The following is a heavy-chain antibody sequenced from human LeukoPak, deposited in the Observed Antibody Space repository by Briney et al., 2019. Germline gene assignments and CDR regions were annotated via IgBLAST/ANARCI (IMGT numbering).Heavy chain of an antibody. J-gene: IGHJ4*02. D-gene: IGHD5-18*01. CDR2: INHSGST. CDR1: SASITSSPYF. Sequence: PSETLSLTCTVSSASITSSPYFWGWIRQPPGKGLEWIGEINHSGSTNYNPSLKSRVTISVDTSKNQFSLKLSSVTAADTAVYYCARGGATIQLWLEKGYYFDYWGQGTLVTVSS. V-gene: IGHV4-39*07. CDR3: ARGGATIQLWLEKGYYFDY.